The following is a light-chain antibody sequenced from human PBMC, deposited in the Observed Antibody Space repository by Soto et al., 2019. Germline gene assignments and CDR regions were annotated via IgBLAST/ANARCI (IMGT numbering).Light chain of an antibody. CDR3: IQDYNYPLT. J-gene: IGKJ5*01. CDR2: TAS. CDR1: QGIRSE. V-gene: IGKV1-6*01. Sequence: AIQLTQSTSSLSASVGDRVTITCRASQGIRSELGWYQQKPGKAPNLLIYTASTLQSGVPSRFSGSGSGTDFTLTISSLQPEDFATYYCIQDYNYPLTFGGGTRLEIK.